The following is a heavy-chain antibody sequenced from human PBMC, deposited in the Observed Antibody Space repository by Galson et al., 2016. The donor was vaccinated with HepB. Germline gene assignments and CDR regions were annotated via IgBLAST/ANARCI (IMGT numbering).Heavy chain of an antibody. D-gene: IGHD6-13*01. CDR1: GGAFSSYA. CDR3: ARDRGSSWLAYFQD. Sequence: SVKVSCKASGGAFSSYAISWVRQAPGQGLEWVGGIIPIFGTANYAQKFQGRVTITADESTSTVYMELSSLRSDDTALYYCARDRGSSWLAYFQDWGQGTLLIVSS. J-gene: IGHJ1*01. CDR2: IIPIFGTA. V-gene: IGHV1-69*13.